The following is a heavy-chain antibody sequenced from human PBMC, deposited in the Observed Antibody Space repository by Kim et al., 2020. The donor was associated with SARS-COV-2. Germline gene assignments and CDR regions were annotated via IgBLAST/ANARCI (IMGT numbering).Heavy chain of an antibody. CDR3: ARREMVTNWFDP. CDR1: GGSISSSSYY. CDR2: IYYSGST. J-gene: IGHJ5*02. D-gene: IGHD2-21*02. V-gene: IGHV4-39*01. Sequence: SETLSLTCTVSGGSISSSSYYWGWIRQPPGKGLEWIGSIYYSGSTYYNPSLKSRVTISVDTSKNQFSLKLSSVTAADTAVYYCARREMVTNWFDPWGQGTLVTVSS.